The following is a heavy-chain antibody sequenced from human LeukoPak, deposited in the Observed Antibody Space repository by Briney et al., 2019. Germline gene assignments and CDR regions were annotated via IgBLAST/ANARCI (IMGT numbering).Heavy chain of an antibody. Sequence: GESLKISCKGSGYSFTSYWIGWVRQMPGKGLEWMGIIYPGDSDTRYSPSFQGQVTISADKSISTAYLQWSSLKASDTAMYYCARGKWRGYGSGSYYYFDYWGQGTLVTVSS. CDR3: ARGKWRGYGSGSYYYFDY. J-gene: IGHJ4*02. V-gene: IGHV5-51*01. CDR2: IYPGDSDT. D-gene: IGHD3-10*01. CDR1: GYSFTSYW.